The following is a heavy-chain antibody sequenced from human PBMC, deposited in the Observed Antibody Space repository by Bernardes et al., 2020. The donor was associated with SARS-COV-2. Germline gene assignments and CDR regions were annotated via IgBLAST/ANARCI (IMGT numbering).Heavy chain of an antibody. Sequence: GGSLRLSCVASGFDFGSLAMAWVRQAPGKGLQWVCVITHTGHYTYYEDSVTGRFTVSRDNSKNTLFLQLNSLRAEDTALYYCAKGTIVVVVAASIFDAWGQGTLVTVAS. CDR1: GFDFGSLA. V-gene: IGHV3-23*01. D-gene: IGHD2-15*01. CDR2: ITHTGHYT. CDR3: AKGTIVVVVAASIFDA. J-gene: IGHJ4*02.